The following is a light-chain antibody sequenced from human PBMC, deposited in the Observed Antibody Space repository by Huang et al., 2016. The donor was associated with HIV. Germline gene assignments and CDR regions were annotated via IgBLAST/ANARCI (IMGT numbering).Light chain of an antibody. CDR2: WAS. CDR1: QSVYSSSTSKDY. CDR3: QQYYSSPQT. V-gene: IGKV4-1*01. J-gene: IGKJ1*01. Sequence: DIIMTQSPDSLAVSLGERATLNCRSSQSVYSSSTSKDYMAWFQQKPGQPHRLRLFWASTREAGVPDRFSGSGSGTHFTLTIANLEAEDAAIYYCQQYYSSPQTFGQGTRVEVK.